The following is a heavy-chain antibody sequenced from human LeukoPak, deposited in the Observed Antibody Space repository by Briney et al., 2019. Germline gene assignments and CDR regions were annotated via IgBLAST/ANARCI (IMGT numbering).Heavy chain of an antibody. CDR3: ARGRYYYDSSGYYYEGNWFDP. CDR1: GYTFTGYY. D-gene: IGHD3-22*01. J-gene: IGHJ5*02. V-gene: IGHV1-8*02. CDR2: MNPNSGNT. Sequence: AASVKVSCKASGYTFTGYYMHWVRQATGQGLEWMGWMNPNSGNTGYAQKFQGRVTMTRNTSISTAYMELSSLRSEDAAVYYCARGRYYYDSSGYYYEGNWFDPWGQGTLVTVSS.